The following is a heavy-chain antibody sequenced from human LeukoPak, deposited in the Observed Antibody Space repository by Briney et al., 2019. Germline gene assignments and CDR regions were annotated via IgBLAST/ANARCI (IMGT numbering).Heavy chain of an antibody. V-gene: IGHV4-59*08. D-gene: IGHD6-19*01. J-gene: IGHJ4*02. Sequence: PSETLSLTCTVSGGSISSYYWSWIRQPPGKGLEWIGYIYYSGSTNYNPSLKSRVTISVDTSKNQFSLKLSSVTAADTAVYYCAAIPQPWLVWWYFDYWGQGTLVSVSS. CDR3: AAIPQPWLVWWYFDY. CDR1: GGSISSYY. CDR2: IYYSGST.